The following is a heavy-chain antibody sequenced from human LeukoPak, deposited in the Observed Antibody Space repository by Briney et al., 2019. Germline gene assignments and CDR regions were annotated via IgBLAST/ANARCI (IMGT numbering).Heavy chain of an antibody. V-gene: IGHV3-64*01. Sequence: GGSLRLSCAASGFTFSSYAMHWVRKAPGKGLEYVSAISSNGGSTYYANSVKGRFTISRDNSKNTLYLQMGSLRAEDMAVYYCARGELGPFDYWGQGTLVTVSS. CDR2: ISSNGGST. CDR1: GFTFSSYA. D-gene: IGHD1-26*01. CDR3: ARGELGPFDY. J-gene: IGHJ4*02.